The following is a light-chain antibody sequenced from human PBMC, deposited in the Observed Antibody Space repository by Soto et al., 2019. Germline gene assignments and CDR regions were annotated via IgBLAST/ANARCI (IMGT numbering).Light chain of an antibody. Sequence: QSALAQPASASGSPGQSITISCTGTSSDVGSYNLVSWYQQHPGKAPKLMIYEGSKRPSGVSNRFSGSKSGNTASLTISGLQAEDEADYYCCSYAGSSTLYVFGTGTKVTAL. CDR3: CSYAGSSTLYV. J-gene: IGLJ1*01. CDR1: SSDVGSYNL. CDR2: EGS. V-gene: IGLV2-23*01.